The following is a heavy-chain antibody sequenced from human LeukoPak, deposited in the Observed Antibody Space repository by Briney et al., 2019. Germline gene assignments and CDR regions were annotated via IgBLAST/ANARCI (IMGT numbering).Heavy chain of an antibody. V-gene: IGHV4-34*01. CDR1: GGSFSGDY. J-gene: IGHJ2*01. Sequence: SETLSLTCAVYGGSFSGDYGSWIRLPPGKGLEWIGEINHSGSANYNPSLKSRVTISFDTSKNQFSLKLISVTAVDTAVYYCARARGYNWYFDLWGRGTLVTVSS. CDR3: ARARGYNWYFDL. D-gene: IGHD5-18*01. CDR2: INHSGSA.